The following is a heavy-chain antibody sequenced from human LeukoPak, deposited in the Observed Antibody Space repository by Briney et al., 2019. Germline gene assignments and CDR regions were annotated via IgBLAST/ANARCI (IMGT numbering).Heavy chain of an antibody. CDR3: AKRASYSSGWYDY. CDR2: MSGSGGAT. D-gene: IGHD6-19*01. V-gene: IGHV3-23*01. Sequence: GGTLRLSCAASGFTFSSYGMSWVRQAPGKGLEWVSAMSGSGGATYYADSVKGRFTISRDNSKSTLYLQMDSLRVEDTAVYYCAKRASYSSGWYDYWGQGTVVTVSS. CDR1: GFTFSSYG. J-gene: IGHJ4*02.